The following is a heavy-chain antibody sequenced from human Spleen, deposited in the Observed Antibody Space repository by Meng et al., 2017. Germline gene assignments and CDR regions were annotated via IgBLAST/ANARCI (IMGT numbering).Heavy chain of an antibody. D-gene: IGHD5-24*01. CDR3: TRVEIDSYGPNYYFDY. CDR2: IKSKPDGETI. J-gene: IGHJ4*02. V-gene: IGHV3-15*01. Sequence: SCEGSGFTFSNAYMTWVRQVPGKRLEWVGRIKSKPDGETIDYAAPVKGRFTISRDDSKNTVYLQMKSLETEDTAVYYCTRVEIDSYGPNYYFDYWGQGTLVTVSS. CDR1: GFTFSNAY.